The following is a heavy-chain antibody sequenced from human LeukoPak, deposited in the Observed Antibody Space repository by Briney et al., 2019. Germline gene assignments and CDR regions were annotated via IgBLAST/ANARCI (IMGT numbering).Heavy chain of an antibody. D-gene: IGHD4-17*01. CDR1: GGTFSSYA. Sequence: ASVKVSCKASGGTFSSYAISWVRQAPGQGLEWMGRIIPILGIANYTRKFQGRVTITADKSTSTAYMELSSLRSEDTAVYYCARGPTVTTLGYGMDVLGQGTTVTVSS. CDR2: IIPILGIA. J-gene: IGHJ6*02. V-gene: IGHV1-69*04. CDR3: ARGPTVTTLGYGMDV.